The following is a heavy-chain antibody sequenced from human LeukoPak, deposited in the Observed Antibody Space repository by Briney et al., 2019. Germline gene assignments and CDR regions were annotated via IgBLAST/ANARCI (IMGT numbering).Heavy chain of an antibody. D-gene: IGHD3-22*01. CDR2: INSDGRST. Sequence: GGSLRLSCAASGFTFSNYWMHWVRQAPGKGLVWVSRINSDGRSTNYADSVKGRFTISRDNAKNTLYLQMNSLRAEDTAVYYCARNMIVTAFDIWGQGTMVTVSS. CDR3: ARNMIVTAFDI. J-gene: IGHJ3*02. V-gene: IGHV3-74*01. CDR1: GFTFSNYW.